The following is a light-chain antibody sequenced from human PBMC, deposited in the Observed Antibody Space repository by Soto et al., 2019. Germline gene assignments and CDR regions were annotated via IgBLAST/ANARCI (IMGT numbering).Light chain of an antibody. Sequence: IVLTQSPDTLSLSPGERVTLSCRASQSVRNNYLAWYQQKPGQAPRLLTYETYRRATGIPDRFSGSGSGIDFTLTISRLEPEDFAVYLCQQYGGSSRTFGLGTKVEIK. CDR2: ETY. CDR1: QSVRNNY. V-gene: IGKV3-20*01. CDR3: QQYGGSSRT. J-gene: IGKJ1*01.